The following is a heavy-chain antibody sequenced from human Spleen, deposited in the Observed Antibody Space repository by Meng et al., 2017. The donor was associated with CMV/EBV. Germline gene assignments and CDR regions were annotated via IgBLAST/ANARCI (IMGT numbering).Heavy chain of an antibody. CDR2: IIPDVGTP. D-gene: IGHD5-12*01. V-gene: IGHV1-69*05. CDR3: ATGGYDGSHYYGLEV. J-gene: IGHJ6*02. CDR1: GDTFINNA. Sequence: SVKVSCKASGDTFINNAISWVRQAPGQRPEWMGGIIPDVGTPDYAENFQGRVTMTTDESTSTAYMEMSSLRSDDTAVYYCATGGYDGSHYYGLEVWGQGTTVTVSS.